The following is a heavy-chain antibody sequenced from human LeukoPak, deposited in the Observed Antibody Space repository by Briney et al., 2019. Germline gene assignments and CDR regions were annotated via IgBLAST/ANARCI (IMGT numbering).Heavy chain of an antibody. CDR3: TRDGGVGDNTAFVI. CDR1: GVTLSDHH. V-gene: IGHV3-72*01. D-gene: IGHD3-3*01. J-gene: IGHJ3*02. CDR2: TRSKARRYTT. Sequence: GGSLRLSCAATGVTLSDHHMDWVRQAPGKGLECVGRTRSKARRYTTEFAASVKGRFAIARDDSKNSMYLQMNNLKAEDTAVYYCTRDGGVGDNTAFVIWGQGTLVTVSS.